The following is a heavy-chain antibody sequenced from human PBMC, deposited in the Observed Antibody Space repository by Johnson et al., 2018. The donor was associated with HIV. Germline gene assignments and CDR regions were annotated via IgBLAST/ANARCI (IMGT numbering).Heavy chain of an antibody. D-gene: IGHD3-22*01. CDR1: GFTFSSYG. CDR3: AGRFYYDSSGYYSAAFDI. J-gene: IGHJ3*02. Sequence: VQLVESGGVVVQPGGSLRLSCAASGFTFSSYGMHWVRQAPGKGLEWVSGISWKSGSIGYADSVKGRFTISRDNAKNSLYLQMNSLRAEDTALYYCAGRFYYDSSGYYSAAFDIWGQGTMVTVSS. V-gene: IGHV3-9*01. CDR2: ISWKSGSI.